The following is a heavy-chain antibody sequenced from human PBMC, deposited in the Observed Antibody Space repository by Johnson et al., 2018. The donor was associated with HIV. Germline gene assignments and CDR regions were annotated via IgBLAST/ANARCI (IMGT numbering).Heavy chain of an antibody. V-gene: IGHV3-11*04. CDR2: IGSSGSPI. J-gene: IGHJ3*02. D-gene: IGHD4-11*01. CDR1: GFTFSDYY. CDR3: ARIDYSNYEEAFDI. Sequence: QVQLVESGGGLVKPGGSLRLSCAASGFTFSDYYMSWIRHAPGKGLEWISYIGSSGSPIYYADSVRGRFTISRDNAKNSLYLQMNSLRAEDTAVYYCARIDYSNYEEAFDIWGQGTMVTVSS.